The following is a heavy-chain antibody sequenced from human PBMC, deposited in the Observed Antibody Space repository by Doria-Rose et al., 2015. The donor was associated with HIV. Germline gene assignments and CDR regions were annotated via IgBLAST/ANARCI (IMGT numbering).Heavy chain of an antibody. V-gene: IGHV4-31*03. Sequence: QVQLQESGPRLVRPSQTLSLTCSVSGASISSGDYYCTRIRQRPGKGLEWIGFIYYTGSAFYNPSLKSRTSISVDTSKNQFSLNLNSVTAADTAVYYCATSGGDCSGGVCSAEYFQHWGQGALVTVSS. D-gene: IGHD2-8*02. CDR2: IYYTGSA. J-gene: IGHJ1*01. CDR1: GASISSGDYY. CDR3: ATSGGDCSGGVCSAEYFQH.